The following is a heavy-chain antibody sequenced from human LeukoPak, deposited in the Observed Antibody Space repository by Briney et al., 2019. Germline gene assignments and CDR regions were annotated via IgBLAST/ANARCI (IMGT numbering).Heavy chain of an antibody. CDR1: GFTVSSNY. Sequence: GGSLRLSCAASGFTVSSNYMSWVRQAPGKGLEWVSAISGSGGSTYYADSVKGRFTISRDNSKNTLYLQMNSLRAEDTAVYYCAKDSGYYFDYWGQGTLVTVSS. V-gene: IGHV3-23*01. J-gene: IGHJ4*02. CDR3: AKDSGYYFDY. CDR2: ISGSGGST. D-gene: IGHD5-12*01.